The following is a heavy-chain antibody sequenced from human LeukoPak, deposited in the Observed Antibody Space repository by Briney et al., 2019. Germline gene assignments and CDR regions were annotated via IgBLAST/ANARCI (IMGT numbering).Heavy chain of an antibody. J-gene: IGHJ5*02. V-gene: IGHV4-59*08. Sequence: SETLSFTCTVSGGSISSYYWSWIRQPPGKGLEWIGYIYHSGSTNYNPSLKSRVTISVDTSKNQFSLNLSSVTAADTAVYYCARRAYSSGCYWFDPWGQGTLVTVPS. CDR1: GGSISSYY. CDR3: ARRAYSSGCYWFDP. D-gene: IGHD6-19*01. CDR2: IYHSGST.